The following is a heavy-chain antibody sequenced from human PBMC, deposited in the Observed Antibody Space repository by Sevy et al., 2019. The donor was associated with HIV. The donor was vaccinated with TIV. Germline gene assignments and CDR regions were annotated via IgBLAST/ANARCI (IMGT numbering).Heavy chain of an antibody. CDR1: DASITTNY. V-gene: IGHV4-59*01. J-gene: IGHJ3*02. Sequence: SETLSLTCLVSDASITTNYWSWIRQAPGKGLEWIGYFFHSGTTNYNRSLKSRVTISGDTSKNEFSLRLTSVTAADTAVYYCARSRAYLRDSDDGFANWGQGTMVTVSS. CDR2: FFHSGTT. D-gene: IGHD2-21*01. CDR3: ARSRAYLRDSDDGFAN.